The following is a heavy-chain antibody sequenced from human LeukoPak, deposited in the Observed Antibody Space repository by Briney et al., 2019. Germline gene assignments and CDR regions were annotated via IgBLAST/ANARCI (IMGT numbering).Heavy chain of an antibody. CDR1: GFTFSSYA. V-gene: IGHV3-23*01. CDR2: ISGSGGST. J-gene: IGHJ4*02. D-gene: IGHD3-22*01. CDR3: AKDQKPMIVVVITY. Sequence: GGSLRLSCAASGFTFSSYAMSWVRQAPGKGLEWVSAISGSGGSTYYADSVKGRFTISRHNSKNTLYLQMNSLRAEDTAVYYCAKDQKPMIVVVITYWGQGALVTVSS.